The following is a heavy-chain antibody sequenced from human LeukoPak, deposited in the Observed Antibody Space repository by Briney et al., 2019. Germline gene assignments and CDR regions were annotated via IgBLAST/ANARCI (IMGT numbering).Heavy chain of an antibody. Sequence: GGSLRLSCAASVFSFSSYAMAGVRPAPGKGLEWVSTISGSGGSTHYADAVKGRFTISRDNSKNTLYLQMNSLRAEDTAVYYCAKDPYYYDSSGYGYGMDVWGQGTTVTVSS. D-gene: IGHD3-22*01. J-gene: IGHJ6*02. CDR2: ISGSGGST. CDR1: VFSFSSYA. CDR3: AKDPYYYDSSGYGYGMDV. V-gene: IGHV3-23*01.